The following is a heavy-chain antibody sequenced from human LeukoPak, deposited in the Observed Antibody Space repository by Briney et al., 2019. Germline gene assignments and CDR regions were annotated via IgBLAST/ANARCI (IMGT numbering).Heavy chain of an antibody. CDR1: GGSDSSGAYS. CDR3: ARDAGYDFWSGQFDY. CDR2: IYYSGST. J-gene: IGHJ4*02. D-gene: IGHD3-3*01. V-gene: IGHV4-31*11. Sequence: SETLSLTCAVSGGSDSSGAYSWSWIRQPPGKGLEWIGYIYYSGSTYYNPSLKSRVTISVDTSKNQFSLKLSSVTAADTAVYHCARDAGYDFWSGQFDYWGQGTLVTVSS.